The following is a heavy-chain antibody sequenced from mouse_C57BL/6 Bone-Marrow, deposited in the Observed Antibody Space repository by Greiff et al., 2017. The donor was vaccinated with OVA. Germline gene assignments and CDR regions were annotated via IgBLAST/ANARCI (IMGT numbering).Heavy chain of an antibody. D-gene: IGHD1-1*01. Sequence: EVQLQQPGAELVRPGASVKLSCTASGFTFTDYYMHWVKQRPEQGLEWIGWIDPANGDTEYAPKFQGKATLTVDTSSNTAYLQRSSLASEDAAVYYSSTDGSYFFDYWGQGTTLTVSS. J-gene: IGHJ2*01. CDR2: IDPANGDT. CDR3: STDGSYFFDY. CDR1: GFTFTDYY. V-gene: IGHV14-1*01.